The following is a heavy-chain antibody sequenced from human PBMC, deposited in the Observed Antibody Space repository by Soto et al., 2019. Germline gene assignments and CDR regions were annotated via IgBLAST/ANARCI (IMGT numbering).Heavy chain of an antibody. D-gene: IGHD2-2*01. V-gene: IGHV5-10-1*01. Sequence: GESLKISCKGSGYSFTSYWISWVRQMPGKVLEWMGRIDPSDSYTNYSPSFQGHVTISADKSISTAYLQWSSLKASDTAMYYCARLDIVVVPAATPRYYYGMDVWGQGXTVTVYS. CDR3: ARLDIVVVPAATPRYYYGMDV. CDR2: IDPSDSYT. J-gene: IGHJ6*02. CDR1: GYSFTSYW.